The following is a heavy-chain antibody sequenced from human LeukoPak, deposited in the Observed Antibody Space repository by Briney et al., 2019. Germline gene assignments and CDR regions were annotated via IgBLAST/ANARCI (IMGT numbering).Heavy chain of an antibody. Sequence: PSETLSLTCAVYGGSFSGYYWSWIRQPPGKGLEWIGEINHSGSTNYNPSLKSRVTISVDTSKNQFSLKLSSVTAADTAVYYCAIGRNYGDYFDYWGQGTLVTVSS. V-gene: IGHV4-34*01. CDR1: GGSFSGYY. D-gene: IGHD4-17*01. CDR3: AIGRNYGDYFDY. CDR2: INHSGST. J-gene: IGHJ4*02.